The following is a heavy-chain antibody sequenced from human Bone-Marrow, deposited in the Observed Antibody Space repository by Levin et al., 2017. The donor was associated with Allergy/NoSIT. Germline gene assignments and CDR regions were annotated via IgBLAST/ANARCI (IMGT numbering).Heavy chain of an antibody. V-gene: IGHV3-11*01. CDR2: ISGGGYTI. D-gene: IGHD3-22*01. Sequence: GGSLRLSCAASGFTFSDYYMSWIRQAPGKGLEWVSYISGGGYTIYYADSVKGRFTISRDSAKNSLYLQMNSLRAEDTAVYYCARGTGSNYYDTSAYYSHWGQGTLVTVSS. J-gene: IGHJ4*02. CDR3: ARGTGSNYYDTSAYYSH. CDR1: GFTFSDYY.